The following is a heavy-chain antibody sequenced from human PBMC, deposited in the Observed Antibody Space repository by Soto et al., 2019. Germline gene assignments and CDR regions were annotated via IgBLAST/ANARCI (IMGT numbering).Heavy chain of an antibody. D-gene: IGHD6-19*01. CDR2: ISSTSGTI. CDR3: ANQKIRFSVAGTLYGLGV. V-gene: IGHV3-48*02. CDR1: GFVFSTYS. Sequence: GGSLRLSCEASGFVFSTYSMNWVRQAPGKGLEWISYISSTSGTIYYADSVKGRFTIFRDNAKNSLFLQMNGLGDDDTAVYYCANQKIRFSVAGTLYGLGVWGQGTTVTVSS. J-gene: IGHJ6*02.